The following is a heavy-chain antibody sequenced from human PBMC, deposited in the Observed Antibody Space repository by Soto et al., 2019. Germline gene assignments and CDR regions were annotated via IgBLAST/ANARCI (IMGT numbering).Heavy chain of an antibody. Sequence: QVQLVQSGAEVKKPGASVKVSCKASGYTFTSYGISWVRQAPGQGLEWMGWISGYNGNTKYAQKLQGRVIMTTNPAKSTAYMELRSLRSDDTAGYYWARDLGGQIVVYWGQGALVTVSS. CDR2: ISGYNGNT. J-gene: IGHJ4*02. CDR3: ARDLGGQIVVY. CDR1: GYTFTSYG. D-gene: IGHD1-26*01. V-gene: IGHV1-18*01.